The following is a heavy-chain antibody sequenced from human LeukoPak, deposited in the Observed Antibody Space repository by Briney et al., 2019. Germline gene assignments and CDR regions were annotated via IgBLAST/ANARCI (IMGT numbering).Heavy chain of an antibody. CDR2: IWYGGSNK. CDR1: GFTFSSYG. V-gene: IGHV3-33*01. Sequence: GGSLRLSCAASGFTFSSYGMHWVRQAPGKGLEWVAVIWYGGSNKYYADSVKGRFTISRDNSKNTLYLQMNSLRAEDTAVYYCARWGNCSSTSCYSWNWFDPWGQGTLVTVSS. D-gene: IGHD2-2*02. J-gene: IGHJ5*02. CDR3: ARWGNCSSTSCYSWNWFDP.